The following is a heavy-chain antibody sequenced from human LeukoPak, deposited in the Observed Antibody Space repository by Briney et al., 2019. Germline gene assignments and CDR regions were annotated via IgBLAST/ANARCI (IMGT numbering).Heavy chain of an antibody. CDR1: DSSFRSHD. J-gene: IGHJ4*02. V-gene: IGHV3-23*01. D-gene: IGHD3-3*01. CDR3: AKGPNFYSWRALDY. CDR2: IAADDAS. Sequence: GGSLRLSCAASDSSFRSHDMSWVRQTSEKGLEWVSSIAADDASFYADSVRGRFTISRDKSQNILYLQMKSLRADDAAIYYCAKGPNFYSWRALDYWGQGSLVTVSS.